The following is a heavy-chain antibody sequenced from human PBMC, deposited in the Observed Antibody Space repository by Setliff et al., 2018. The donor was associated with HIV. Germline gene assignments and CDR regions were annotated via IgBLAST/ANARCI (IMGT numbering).Heavy chain of an antibody. CDR2: IKQDGSEK. D-gene: IGHD3-10*01. CDR3: ARGRLLWSGSYYYYYMDV. V-gene: IGHV3-7*03. J-gene: IGHJ6*03. Sequence: GESLKISCAASGFTVSDTHMTWVRQAPGKGLEWVANIKQDGSEKYYADSVKGRFTISRDFSKDVLYLEMNSVKTEDTAVYYCARGRLLWSGSYYYYYMDVWGKGTTVTVSS. CDR1: GFTVSDTH.